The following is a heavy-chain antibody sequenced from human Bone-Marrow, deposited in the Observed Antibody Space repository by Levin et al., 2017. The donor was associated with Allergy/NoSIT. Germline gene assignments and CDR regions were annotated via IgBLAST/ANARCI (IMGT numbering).Heavy chain of an antibody. CDR1: GFSFRRYG. CDR3: AKSRAETSGDQWLPGDR. D-gene: IGHD3-22*01. V-gene: IGHV3-30*18. CDR2: ISYDGSDK. J-gene: IGHJ3*01. Sequence: GGSLRLSCVASGFSFRRYGMHWVRQAPGKGLEWVAIISYDGSDKFYGGSVKGRFTISRDNSMNTMYLQMNSLRVQDTAIYYCAKSRAETSGDQWLPGDRWGQGTMVTVST.